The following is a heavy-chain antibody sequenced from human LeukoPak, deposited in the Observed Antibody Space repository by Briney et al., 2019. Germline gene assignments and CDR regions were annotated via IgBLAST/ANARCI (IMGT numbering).Heavy chain of an antibody. Sequence: SETLSLTCAVYGGSFSGYYWSWIRQPPGKGLEWIGEINHSGSTNYNPSLKSRVTISVDTSKIQFSLKLSSVTAADTAVYYCARGSNTGYSSGWARRWFDPWGQGTLVTVSS. CDR1: GGSFSGYY. V-gene: IGHV4-34*01. D-gene: IGHD6-19*01. CDR3: ARGSNTGYSSGWARRWFDP. J-gene: IGHJ5*02. CDR2: INHSGST.